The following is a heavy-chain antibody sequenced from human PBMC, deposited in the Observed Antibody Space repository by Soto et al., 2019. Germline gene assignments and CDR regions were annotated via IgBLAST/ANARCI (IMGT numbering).Heavy chain of an antibody. CDR2: IFWDDGK. V-gene: IGHV2-5*02. J-gene: IGHJ4*02. D-gene: IGHD3-3*01. CDR1: GFSLSTSGVG. Sequence: QITLKESGPTLVKPTQTLTLTCTFSGFSLSTSGVGVAWIRQPPGKALEWLGLIFWDDGKRYSPSLKRRLTITKDTSKNQCVLTMTNMDPVDTATYYCAHRLEWPGFRDYWVQATLVTVSS. CDR3: AHRLEWPGFRDY.